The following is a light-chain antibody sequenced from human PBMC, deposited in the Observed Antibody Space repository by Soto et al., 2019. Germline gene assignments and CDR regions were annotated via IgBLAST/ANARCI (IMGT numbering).Light chain of an antibody. CDR1: NSNIGRYS. CDR3: AAWDDNLNGPL. Sequence: QSVLTQPPSLSGTPGQRVTSSCSGSNSNIGRYSVNWYQHFPGTAPKILIYSDDERPSGVPDRFSGSKSGTSASLAISGLQSVDEAEYYCAAWDDNLNGPLFGGGTKLTVL. J-gene: IGLJ3*02. V-gene: IGLV1-44*01. CDR2: SDD.